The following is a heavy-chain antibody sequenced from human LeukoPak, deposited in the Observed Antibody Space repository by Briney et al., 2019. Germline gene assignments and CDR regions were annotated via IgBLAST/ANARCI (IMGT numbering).Heavy chain of an antibody. CDR2: ISWNSGSI. CDR3: AKVRSSGWVDAFDI. Sequence: GGSLRLSCAASGSTFDDYAMHWVRQAPGKGLKGVSGISWNSGSIGYADSVKGRFTISRDNAKNSLYLQMNSLRAEDTALYYCAKVRSSGWVDAFDIWGQGTMVTVSS. V-gene: IGHV3-9*01. CDR1: GSTFDDYA. J-gene: IGHJ3*02. D-gene: IGHD6-19*01.